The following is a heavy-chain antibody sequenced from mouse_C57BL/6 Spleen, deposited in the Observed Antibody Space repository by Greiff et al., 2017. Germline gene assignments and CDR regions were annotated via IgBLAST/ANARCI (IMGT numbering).Heavy chain of an antibody. J-gene: IGHJ2*01. V-gene: IGHV3-1*01. D-gene: IGHD2-4*01. Sequence: EVQLQQSGPGMVKPSQSLSLTCTVTGYSITSGYDWHWIRHFPGNKLEWMGYISYSGSTNYNPSLKSRISITHDTSKNHFFLKLNSVTTEDTATYYCARDADDYPYYFDYWGQGTTLTVSS. CDR1: GYSITSGYD. CDR3: ARDADDYPYYFDY. CDR2: ISYSGST.